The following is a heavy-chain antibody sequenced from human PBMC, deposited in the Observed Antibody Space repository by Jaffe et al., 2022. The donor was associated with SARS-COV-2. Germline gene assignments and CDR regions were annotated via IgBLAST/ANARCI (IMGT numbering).Heavy chain of an antibody. D-gene: IGHD3-16*01. CDR3: VRAAFLEDGF. Sequence: EVQLVESGGGLVQPGGSLRLSCATSGFTFSNYWMHWVRQAPGKGLVWVSCISTDGSDTRYADSVKGRFTISRDNAKNTLSLQMNNLRTEDTAVYYCVRAAFLEDGFWGQGTLVTVSS. CDR1: GFTFSNYW. CDR2: ISTDGSDT. V-gene: IGHV3-74*01. J-gene: IGHJ4*02.